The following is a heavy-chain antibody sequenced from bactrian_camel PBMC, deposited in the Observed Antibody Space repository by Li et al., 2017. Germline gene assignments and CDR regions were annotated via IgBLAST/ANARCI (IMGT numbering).Heavy chain of an antibody. Sequence: HVQLVESGGDSVQAGGALRLSCAASGYIGGGTSYGWFRQGPGKDREGVASINCVGGTSYADSVKGRFTISKENAKNTLYRQMNSLNAEDTAMYYCAATYRECVSRIPAFIEYWGHGTQVTVS. CDR2: INCVGGT. J-gene: IGHJ4*01. CDR1: GYIGGGTS. CDR3: AATYRECVSRIPAFIEY. V-gene: IGHV3S63*01.